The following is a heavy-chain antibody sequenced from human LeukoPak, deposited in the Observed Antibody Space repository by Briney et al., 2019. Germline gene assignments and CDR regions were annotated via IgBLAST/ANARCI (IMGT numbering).Heavy chain of an antibody. V-gene: IGHV3-9*01. CDR1: GFTFDDYA. J-gene: IGHJ4*02. CDR2: ISWNSGSI. CDR3: AARASGVAAAGTVRY. D-gene: IGHD6-13*01. Sequence: GGSLRLSCAASGFTFDDYAMHWVRQAPGKGLEWVSGISWNSGSIGYADSVKGRFTISRDNAKNSLYLQMNSLRAEDTALYYCAARASGVAAAGTVRYWGQGTLVTVSS.